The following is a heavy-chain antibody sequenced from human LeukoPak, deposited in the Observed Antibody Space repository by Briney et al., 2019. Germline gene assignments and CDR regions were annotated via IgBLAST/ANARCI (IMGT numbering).Heavy chain of an antibody. Sequence: ASETLSLTCTVSGGSISSSRYYWGWIRQPPGKGLEWIGSIYYSGSTYYNPSLKSRLTISVETSKNHFSLKLSSVTAADTAVYYCARLSGWYEVGYWGQGTLVTVSS. V-gene: IGHV4-39*02. CDR2: IYYSGST. J-gene: IGHJ4*02. CDR3: ARLSGWYEVGY. D-gene: IGHD6-19*01. CDR1: GGSISSSRYY.